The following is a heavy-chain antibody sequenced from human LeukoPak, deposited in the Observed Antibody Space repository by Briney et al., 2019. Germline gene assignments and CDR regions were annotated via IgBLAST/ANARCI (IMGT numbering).Heavy chain of an antibody. D-gene: IGHD3-3*01. V-gene: IGHV4-34*01. CDR2: INHSGST. CDR1: GFTFSSYS. J-gene: IGHJ4*02. Sequence: GSLRLSCAASGFTFSSYSMNWVRQPPGKGLEWIGEINHSGSTNYNPSLKSRVTISVDTSKNQFSLKLSSVTAADTAVYYCARAKVWSGYHIDYWGQGTLVTVSS. CDR3: ARAKVWSGYHIDY.